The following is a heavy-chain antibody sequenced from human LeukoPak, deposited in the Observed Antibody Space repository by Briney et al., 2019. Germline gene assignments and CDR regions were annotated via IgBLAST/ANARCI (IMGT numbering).Heavy chain of an antibody. CDR1: GFTFSTYA. Sequence: GGSLRLSCAASGFTFSTYAMSWVRQAPGKGLEWVSAISDTGGTTYYADSVKGRFTTSRDNSRNTLYLQMNSLRAEDTAVYYCAKRIVPTRVFDYWGQGTLVTVSS. J-gene: IGHJ4*02. D-gene: IGHD5-12*01. CDR3: AKRIVPTRVFDY. CDR2: ISDTGGTT. V-gene: IGHV3-23*01.